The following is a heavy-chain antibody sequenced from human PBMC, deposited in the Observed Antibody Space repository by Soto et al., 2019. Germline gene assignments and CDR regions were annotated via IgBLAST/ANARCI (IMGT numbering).Heavy chain of an antibody. J-gene: IGHJ6*02. V-gene: IGHV4-39*01. D-gene: IGHD6-13*01. CDR1: GGSIRTSTYY. CDR2: IYYSGLT. Sequence: PSETLSLTCIVSGGSIRTSTYYWGWIRQPPGKGLDWIGSIYYSGLTHYAPSFKSRVTMFVDTSKNQISLRLSSVTAADTAVYFCARLTAEGLAAAGGMDVWGQGTTVTVYS. CDR3: ARLTAEGLAAAGGMDV.